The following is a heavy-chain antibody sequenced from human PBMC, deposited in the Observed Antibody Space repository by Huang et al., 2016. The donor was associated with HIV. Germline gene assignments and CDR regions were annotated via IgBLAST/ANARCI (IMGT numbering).Heavy chain of an antibody. J-gene: IGHJ3*02. CDR2: ISSSSSNI. V-gene: IGHV3-21*01. CDR1: GFTFSSYS. Sequence: EVQLVGSGGGLVKPGGSLRLSCAASGFTFSSYSMNWVCQEQGKVMEWCSSISSSSSNIYYADSVKCRLAIARDNAKNSLYLQMNSRRAEETAVYYCARVGGVSAGTVGTFDIWGQGTMVTVSS. CDR3: ARVGGVSAGTVGTFDI. D-gene: IGHD6-19*01.